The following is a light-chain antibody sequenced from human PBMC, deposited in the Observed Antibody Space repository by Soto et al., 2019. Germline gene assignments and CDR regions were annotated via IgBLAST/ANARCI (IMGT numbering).Light chain of an antibody. CDR2: EVS. CDR3: SSYRSTNTPDV. CDR1: GSDIGDYKY. V-gene: IGLV2-14*01. Sequence: QSVRTQPASVSGSPGQSITISCTGTGSDIGDYKYVSWYQQRPGKAPKLMIYEVSNRPSGVSNRFSGSKSGNTASLTISGLQADDEADYYCSSYRSTNTPDVFGTGTKVTVL. J-gene: IGLJ1*01.